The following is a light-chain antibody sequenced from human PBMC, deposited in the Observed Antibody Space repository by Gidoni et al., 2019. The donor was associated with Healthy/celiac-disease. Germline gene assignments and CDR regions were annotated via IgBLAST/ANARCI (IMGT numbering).Light chain of an antibody. J-gene: IGKJ2*01. CDR2: LGS. V-gene: IGKV2-28*01. CDR1: QSLLHSNGYNY. CDR3: MQALQTPMYT. Sequence: DIVMTQSLLSLPVTPGEPASLSCRSSQSLLHSNGYNYLDWYLQKPGQSPQLLIYLGSNRASGVPDRFSGSGSGTDFTLKISRVEAEDVWVYYCMQALQTPMYTFGQGTKLEIK.